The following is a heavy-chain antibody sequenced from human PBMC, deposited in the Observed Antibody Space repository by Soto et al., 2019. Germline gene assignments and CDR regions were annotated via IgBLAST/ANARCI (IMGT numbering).Heavy chain of an antibody. CDR1: GLTVSSNY. CDR3: ARGCPVASTVYYYGMDV. Sequence: GGSLRLSCAASGLTVSSNYMSWVRQAPGKGLEWVSVIYSGGSTYYADSVKGRFTISKDNSKNTLYLHMNTLSAEDTAVYYCARGCPVASTVYYYGMDVWGQGTTVTVSS. J-gene: IGHJ6*02. D-gene: IGHD6-19*01. V-gene: IGHV3-53*01. CDR2: IYSGGST.